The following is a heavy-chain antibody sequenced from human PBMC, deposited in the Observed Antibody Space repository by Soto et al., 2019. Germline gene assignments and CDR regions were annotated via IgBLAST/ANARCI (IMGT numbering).Heavy chain of an antibody. V-gene: IGHV3-53*04. CDR3: ARAGYSSSWPENYYFGY. CDR1: GFTVSSNY. CDR2: IYSGGST. Sequence: EVQLVESGGGLVQPGGSLRLSCAASGFTVSSNYMSWVRQAPGKGLEWVSVIYSGGSTYYADSVKGRFTISRHNSKNTLYLQMNSLRAEDTAVYYCARAGYSSSWPENYYFGYWGQGTLVTVSS. J-gene: IGHJ4*02. D-gene: IGHD6-13*01.